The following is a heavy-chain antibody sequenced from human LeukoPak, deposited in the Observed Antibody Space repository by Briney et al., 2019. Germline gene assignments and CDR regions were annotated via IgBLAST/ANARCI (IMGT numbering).Heavy chain of an antibody. J-gene: IGHJ4*02. CDR2: INTDGSST. CDR3: ARSAAQTYYDFWSGYQGDLDY. Sequence: GGSLRLSCAASGFTFSSYWMHWVRQAPGKGLVWVSRINTDGSSTSYADSVKGRFTISRDNAKNTLYLQMNSLRAEDTAVYYCARSAAQTYYDFWSGYQGDLDYWGQGTLVTVSS. V-gene: IGHV3-74*01. D-gene: IGHD3-3*01. CDR1: GFTFSSYW.